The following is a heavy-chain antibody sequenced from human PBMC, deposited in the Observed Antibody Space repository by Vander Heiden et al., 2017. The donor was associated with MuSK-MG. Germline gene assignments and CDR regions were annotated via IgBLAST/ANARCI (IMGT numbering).Heavy chain of an antibody. Sequence: EVQLVESGGGLVQPGGYLRLSCSASGFTFSSYAMHWVRQAPGKGLEYVSAISSNGGSTYYADSVKGRFTISRDNSKNTLYLQMSSLRAEDTAVYYCVKEGYSSSWYSYNWFDPWGQGTLVTVSS. CDR2: ISSNGGST. V-gene: IGHV3-64D*06. D-gene: IGHD6-13*01. J-gene: IGHJ5*02. CDR3: VKEGYSSSWYSYNWFDP. CDR1: GFTFSSYA.